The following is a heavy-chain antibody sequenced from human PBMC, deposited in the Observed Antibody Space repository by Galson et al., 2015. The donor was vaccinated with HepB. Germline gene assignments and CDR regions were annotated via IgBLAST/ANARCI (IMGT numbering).Heavy chain of an antibody. CDR2: ISYDGSNK. CDR1: GFTFSSYA. V-gene: IGHV3-30*04. CDR3: ARGASSGWYGFDY. J-gene: IGHJ4*02. Sequence: SLRLSCAASGFTFSSYAMHWVRQAPGKGLEWVAVISYDGSNKYYADSVKGRFTISRDNSKNTLYLQMNSLRAEDTAVYYCARGASSGWYGFDYWGQGTLVTVSS. D-gene: IGHD6-19*01.